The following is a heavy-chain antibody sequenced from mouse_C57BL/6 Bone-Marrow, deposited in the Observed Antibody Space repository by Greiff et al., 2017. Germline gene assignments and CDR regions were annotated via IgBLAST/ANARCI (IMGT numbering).Heavy chain of an antibody. D-gene: IGHD1-1*01. Sequence: QVQLQQPGAELVKPGASVKLSCKASGYTFTSYWMHWVKQRPGQGLEWIGMIHPNSGSTNYNEKFKSKATLTVDKSSSTAYMQLSSLTSEDSAVYYCARGGITTVVATDYFDDWGQGTTLTVSS. J-gene: IGHJ2*01. CDR2: IHPNSGST. CDR3: ARGGITTVVATDYFDD. V-gene: IGHV1-64*01. CDR1: GYTFTSYW.